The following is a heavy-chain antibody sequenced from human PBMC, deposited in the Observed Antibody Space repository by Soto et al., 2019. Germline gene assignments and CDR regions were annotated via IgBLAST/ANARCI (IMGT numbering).Heavy chain of an antibody. CDR2: ISPSDGGT. J-gene: IGHJ4*02. D-gene: IGHD2-2*01. Sequence: GSVKGCCTASGSAFTNDYLHLVRQAPGQGAQWFGVISPSDGGTTYAHKFQGRVSITRDTSTSTSYMEMSSLRSEDTSVYYCARNGARPAYILYYFDYWGQGTLVTGSS. CDR1: GSAFTNDY. CDR3: ARNGARPAYILYYFDY. V-gene: IGHV1-46*01.